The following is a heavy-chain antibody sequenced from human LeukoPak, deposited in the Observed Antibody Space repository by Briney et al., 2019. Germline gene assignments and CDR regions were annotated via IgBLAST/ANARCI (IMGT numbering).Heavy chain of an antibody. J-gene: IGHJ4*02. Sequence: PGGSLRLSCAASGFTFSSYSMNWVRQAPGKGLEWVSSISSSSSYIYYADSVKGRFTISRDNAKNSLYLQMNSLRAEDTAVYYCARGGSDTAMAHDYWGQGTLVTVSS. CDR1: GFTFSSYS. CDR3: ARGGSDTAMAHDY. V-gene: IGHV3-21*01. D-gene: IGHD5-18*01. CDR2: ISSSSSYI.